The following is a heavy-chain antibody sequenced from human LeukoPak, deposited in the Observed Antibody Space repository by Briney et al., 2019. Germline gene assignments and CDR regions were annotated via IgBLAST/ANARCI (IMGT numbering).Heavy chain of an antibody. CDR3: AKVSGDYYDSSGYYLEAFDI. CDR1: GFTFSSYA. V-gene: IGHV3-23*01. Sequence: GASLRLSCAASGFTFSSYAMSWVRQAPGKGLEWVSAISGSGGSTYYADSVKGRFTISRDNSKNTLYLQMNCLRAEDTAVYYCAKVSGDYYDSSGYYLEAFDIWGQGTMVAVSS. CDR2: ISGSGGST. D-gene: IGHD3-22*01. J-gene: IGHJ3*02.